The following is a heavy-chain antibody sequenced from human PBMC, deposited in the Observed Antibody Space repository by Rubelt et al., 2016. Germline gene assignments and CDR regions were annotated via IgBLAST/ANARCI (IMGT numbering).Heavy chain of an antibody. V-gene: IGHV1-18*01. CDR2: ISAYNGNT. D-gene: IGHD5-12*01. Sequence: QVQLVQSGAEVKKPGASVKVSCKASGYTFTTYGISWVRQAPGQGLEWMGWISAYNGNTNYAQKLQGRVTMTTDTSTSTAYMELRSLRSDDTAVYYCASDPTTRFTSTGWFDPWGQGTLVTVSS. J-gene: IGHJ5*02. CDR3: ASDPTTRFTSTGWFDP. CDR1: GYTFTTYG.